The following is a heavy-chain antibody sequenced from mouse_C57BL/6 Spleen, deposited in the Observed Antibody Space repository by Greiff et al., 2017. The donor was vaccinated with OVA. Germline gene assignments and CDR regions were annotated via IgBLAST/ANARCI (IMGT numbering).Heavy chain of an antibody. CDR1: GYAFSSSW. Sequence: QVQLKQSGPELVKPGASVKISCKASGYAFSSSWMNWVKQRPGKGLEWIGRIYPGDGDTNYNGKFKGKATLTADKSSSTAYMQLSSLTSEDSAVYFCARSLDSSGSGCAYWGQGTLVTVSA. V-gene: IGHV1-82*01. D-gene: IGHD3-2*02. CDR2: IYPGDGDT. J-gene: IGHJ3*01. CDR3: ARSLDSSGSGCAY.